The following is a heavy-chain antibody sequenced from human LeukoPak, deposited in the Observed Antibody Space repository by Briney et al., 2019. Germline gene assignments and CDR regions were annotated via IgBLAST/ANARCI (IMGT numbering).Heavy chain of an antibody. D-gene: IGHD3-22*01. Sequence: GGSLRLSCAASGFTVSSNFMSWVRQAPGKGPEWVSVIYSGGTTYYADSVKGRFTISRDNSKNTLYLQMNSLRAEDTAVYYCVKSDYYDSSGHPSSFEYWGQGTLVTVSS. CDR2: IYSGGTT. CDR3: VKSDYYDSSGHPSSFEY. V-gene: IGHV3-53*01. CDR1: GFTVSSNF. J-gene: IGHJ4*02.